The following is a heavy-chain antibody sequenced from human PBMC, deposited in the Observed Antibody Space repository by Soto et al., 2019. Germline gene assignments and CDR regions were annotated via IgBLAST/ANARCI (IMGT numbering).Heavy chain of an antibody. V-gene: IGHV1-46*03. CDR2: INPSGGST. CDR3: ARSVAGSGPANSFDF. CDR1: GYTFTGYY. D-gene: IGHD3-10*01. J-gene: IGHJ3*01. Sequence: ASVKGSCQASGYTFTGYYMHWVRQAPGQGLEWMGIINPSGGSTSYAQKFQGRVTMTRDTSTSTVYMELSSLRSEDTAVYYCARSVAGSGPANSFDFWCQGTMVTVSS.